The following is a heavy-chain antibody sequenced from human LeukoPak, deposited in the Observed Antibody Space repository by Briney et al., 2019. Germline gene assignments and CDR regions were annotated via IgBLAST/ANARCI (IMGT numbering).Heavy chain of an antibody. Sequence: GGSLRLSCAASGFTFSSYAMSWVRQAPGKGLEWVSAISGSGGSSYYADSVKGRFTISRDNSKNTLYLQMNSLRAEDTAVYYCAKVMDSYSSSWYQNPYYFDYWGQGTLVTVSS. CDR2: ISGSGGSS. CDR3: AKVMDSYSSSWYQNPYYFDY. J-gene: IGHJ4*02. CDR1: GFTFSSYA. V-gene: IGHV3-23*01. D-gene: IGHD6-13*01.